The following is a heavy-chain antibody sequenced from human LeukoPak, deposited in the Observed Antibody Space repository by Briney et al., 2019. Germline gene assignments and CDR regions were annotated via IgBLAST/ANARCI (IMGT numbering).Heavy chain of an antibody. CDR3: ARDRSRFSSGWYGPVDY. D-gene: IGHD6-19*01. V-gene: IGHV3-30*04. J-gene: IGHJ4*02. CDR2: ISYDGSNK. CDR1: GFTFSSYA. Sequence: GGSLRLSCAASGFTFSSYAMHWVRQAPGKGLEWVAVISYDGSNKYYADSVKGRFTISRDHSKNTLYLQMTSLRAEDTAVYYCARDRSRFSSGWYGPVDYWGQGTLVTVSS.